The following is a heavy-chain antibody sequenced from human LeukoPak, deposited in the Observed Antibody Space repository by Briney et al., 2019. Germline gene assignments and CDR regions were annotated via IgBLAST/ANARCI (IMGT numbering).Heavy chain of an antibody. J-gene: IGHJ4*02. CDR2: INHGGGT. D-gene: IGHD3-10*01. CDR3: ARGRLGGSGSYYNVLDY. V-gene: IGHV4-34*01. Sequence: PSETLSLTCAVNGGSFSGYYWNWIRQPPGKGLEWIGEINHGGGTKYNPSLKSRVIISLDTSRNQFSLKLSSVTAADTAVYYCARGRLGGSGSYYNVLDYWGQGTQVTVSS. CDR1: GGSFSGYY.